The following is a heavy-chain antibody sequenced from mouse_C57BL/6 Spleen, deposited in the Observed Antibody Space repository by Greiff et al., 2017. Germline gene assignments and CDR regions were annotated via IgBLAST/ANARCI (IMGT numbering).Heavy chain of an antibody. Sequence: EVQLVESGGGLVQPKGSLKLSCAASGFSFNTYAMNWVRQAPGKGLEWVARIRSKSNNYATYYADSVKDRFTISRDDSESMLYLQMNNLKTEDTAMYYCVRQDDYYFDYWGQGTTLTVSS. J-gene: IGHJ2*01. CDR2: IRSKSNNYAT. D-gene: IGHD2-4*01. CDR3: VRQDDYYFDY. V-gene: IGHV10-1*01. CDR1: GFSFNTYA.